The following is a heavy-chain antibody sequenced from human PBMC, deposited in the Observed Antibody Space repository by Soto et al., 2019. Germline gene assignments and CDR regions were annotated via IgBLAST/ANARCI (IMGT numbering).Heavy chain of an antibody. V-gene: IGHV3-23*01. Sequence: GGSLRLSCAASGFTFVDYAMHWVRQAPGKGLEWVSAISGNSGSTYYADSVKGRFTISRDNSKNTLYLQMNSLRAEDTAVYYCAKGVPSDIVLMVYARENWFDPWGQGTLVTVSS. D-gene: IGHD2-8*01. CDR2: ISGNSGST. CDR1: GFTFVDYA. CDR3: AKGVPSDIVLMVYARENWFDP. J-gene: IGHJ5*02.